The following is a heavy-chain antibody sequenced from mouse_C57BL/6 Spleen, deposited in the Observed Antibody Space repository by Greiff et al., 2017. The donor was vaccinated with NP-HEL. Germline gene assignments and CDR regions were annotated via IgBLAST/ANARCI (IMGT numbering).Heavy chain of an antibody. D-gene: IGHD2-1*01. Sequence: QVQLQQSGPELVKPGASVKISCKASGYAFSSSWMNWVKQRPGKGLEWIGRIYPGDGDTNYNGKFKGKATLTADKSSSTAYMQLSSLTSEDSAVYFCARGIYYGNYDYAMDYGGQGTSVTVSS. CDR1: GYAFSSSW. V-gene: IGHV1-82*01. J-gene: IGHJ4*01. CDR2: IYPGDGDT. CDR3: ARGIYYGNYDYAMDY.